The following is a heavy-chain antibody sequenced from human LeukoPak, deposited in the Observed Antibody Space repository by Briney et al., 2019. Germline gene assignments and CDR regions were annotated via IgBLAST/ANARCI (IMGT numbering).Heavy chain of an antibody. V-gene: IGHV4-59*01. D-gene: IGHD4-23*01. J-gene: IGHJ4*02. CDR3: ASGYGGDPFDY. CDR1: GGSISSYY. Sequence: SETLSLTCTVPGGSISSYYWSWIRQPPGKGLEWIGYIYYSGSTNYSPSLKSRVTISVDTSKNQISLKLSSVTAADTAVYYCASGYGGDPFDYWGQGTLVTVPS. CDR2: IYYSGST.